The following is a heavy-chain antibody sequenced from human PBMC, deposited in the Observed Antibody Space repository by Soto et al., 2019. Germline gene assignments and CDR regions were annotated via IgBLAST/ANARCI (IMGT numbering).Heavy chain of an antibody. D-gene: IGHD2-21*02. Sequence: SETLSLTCTVSGGSITDYSWVWIRQPAEKGLEWIGRIFSSGSTNYNPSLKGRITMSLDTSKNQFSLKLNSATATDTAVYFCARDQGAVVTADKWFDPWGQGILVTVSS. CDR1: GGSITDYS. V-gene: IGHV4-4*07. CDR2: IFSSGST. J-gene: IGHJ5*02. CDR3: ARDQGAVVTADKWFDP.